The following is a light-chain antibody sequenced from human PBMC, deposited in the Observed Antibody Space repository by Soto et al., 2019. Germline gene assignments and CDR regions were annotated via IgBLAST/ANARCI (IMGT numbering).Light chain of an antibody. Sequence: QSVLTQPPSTSGTPGQRVTISCSGSSSNIGTNTVNWYQQVPGTAPKLLISSNDQRPSGVPDRFAGSKSGTSVSMAISGLQSEDEADYFCAAWDARLNGVVFGGGTKLTV. J-gene: IGLJ3*02. CDR2: SND. CDR1: SSNIGTNT. CDR3: AAWDARLNGVV. V-gene: IGLV1-44*01.